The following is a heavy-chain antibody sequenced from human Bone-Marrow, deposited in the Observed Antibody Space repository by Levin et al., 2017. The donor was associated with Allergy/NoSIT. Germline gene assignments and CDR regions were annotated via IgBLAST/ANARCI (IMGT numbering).Heavy chain of an antibody. D-gene: IGHD3-10*01. CDR2: IDWNGDTT. V-gene: IGHV3-20*04. CDR3: ARIRGGNN. CDR1: GFTFDDYG. Sequence: GGSLRLSCAASGFTFDDYGMSWVRQVAGKGLEWVSGIDWNGDTTDYADSVRGRFTISRDNAKNSLYLQMNSLRADDTALDYCARIRGGNNWGQGTLVTVSS. J-gene: IGHJ4*02.